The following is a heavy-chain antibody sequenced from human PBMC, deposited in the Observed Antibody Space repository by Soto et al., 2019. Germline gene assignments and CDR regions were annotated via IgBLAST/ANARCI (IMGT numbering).Heavy chain of an antibody. CDR2: ISWNSGSI. J-gene: IGHJ6*02. Sequence: GGSLRLSCAASGFTFDDYAMHWVRQAPGKGLEWVSGISWNSGSIGYADSVKGRFTIPRDNAKNSLYLQMNSLRAEDTALYYCAKDIWSGYYYYGMDVWGQGTTVTVSS. D-gene: IGHD3-3*01. CDR1: GFTFDDYA. CDR3: AKDIWSGYYYYGMDV. V-gene: IGHV3-9*01.